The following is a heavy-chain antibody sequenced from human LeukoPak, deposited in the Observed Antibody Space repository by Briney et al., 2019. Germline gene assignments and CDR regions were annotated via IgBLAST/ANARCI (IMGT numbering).Heavy chain of an antibody. CDR2: ISGSGGNT. Sequence: PGGSLRLSCAASGFTFSVYAISWARQAPGKGLEWVSAISGSGGNTYYADSVKGRFTISRDNSKNTLSLQMNSLRAEDTAVYYCARDGGNSWDYWGQGTLVTVSS. V-gene: IGHV3-23*01. J-gene: IGHJ4*02. CDR3: ARDGGNSWDY. D-gene: IGHD6-13*01. CDR1: GFTFSVYA.